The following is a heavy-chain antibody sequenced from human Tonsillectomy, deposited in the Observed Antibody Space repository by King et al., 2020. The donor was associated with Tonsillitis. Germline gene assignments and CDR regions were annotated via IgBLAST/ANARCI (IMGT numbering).Heavy chain of an antibody. CDR2: LSYDGSSR. CDR3: VDGGVGEAIFGPGGH. V-gene: IGHV3-30-3*01. D-gene: IGHD3-3*01. Sequence: VQLVESGGGVVQPGRSLRLSCVASGNTFSSYAMHWVRQAPGKGLEWVAALSYDGSSRYYADSVKGRFTISRDNSKNTLYLQMVALGPEDTALYYCVDGGVGEAIFGPGGHWGQGILVIVSS. J-gene: IGHJ4*02. CDR1: GNTFSSYA.